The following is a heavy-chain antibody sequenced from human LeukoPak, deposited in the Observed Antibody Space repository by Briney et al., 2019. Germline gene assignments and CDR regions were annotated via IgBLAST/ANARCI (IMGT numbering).Heavy chain of an antibody. CDR2: INPNSGGT. V-gene: IGHV1-2*02. J-gene: IGHJ4*02. CDR1: GYTFTVYY. D-gene: IGHD6-19*01. CDR3: ARGKWLGGPFDY. Sequence: VASVKVSCKASGYTFTVYYMHWVRQAPGQGLEWMGWINPNSGGTNYAQKFQGRVTMTRDTSISTAYMELSRLRSDDTAVYYCARGKWLGGPFDYWGQGTLVTVSS.